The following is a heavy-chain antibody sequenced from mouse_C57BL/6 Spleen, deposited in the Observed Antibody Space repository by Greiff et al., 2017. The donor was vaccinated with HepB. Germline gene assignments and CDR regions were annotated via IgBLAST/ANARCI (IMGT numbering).Heavy chain of an antibody. CDR1: GYAFSSYW. J-gene: IGHJ2*01. CDR3: ERKDGSRLFDY. D-gene: IGHD1-1*01. Sequence: VQLQQSGAELVKPGASVKISCKASGYAFSSYWMNWVKQRPGKGLEWIGQIYPGDGYTNYNGKFKGKATLTADKSSSTAYMQLSSLTSEDSAVYFCERKDGSRLFDYWGQGTTLTVSS. CDR2: IYPGDGYT. V-gene: IGHV1-80*01.